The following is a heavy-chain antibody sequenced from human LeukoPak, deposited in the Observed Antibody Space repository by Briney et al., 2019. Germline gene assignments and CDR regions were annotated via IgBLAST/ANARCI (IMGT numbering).Heavy chain of an antibody. V-gene: IGHV3-30*02. D-gene: IGHD6-19*01. CDR3: AKDSGGWYDLDY. J-gene: IGHJ4*02. Sequence: GGSLRLSCAASGFTFSGSGMHWVRQAPGKGLEWVAFIRNDGTNKYYAESVKGRFTISRDNSKNTVYLQMNSLRAEDTAVYYCAKDSGGWYDLDYWGQGTLVTVSS. CDR1: GFTFSGSG. CDR2: IRNDGTNK.